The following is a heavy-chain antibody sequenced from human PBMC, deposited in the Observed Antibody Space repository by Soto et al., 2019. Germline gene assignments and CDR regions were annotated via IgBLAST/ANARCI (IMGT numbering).Heavy chain of an antibody. Sequence: QVQLVQSGAEVKKPGSSVKVSCKASGGTFSSYAISWVRQAPGQGLEWMGGIIPIFGTAHYAQKFQGRVTITADDSTRPAYMELRSLSSEATAVYYCARLGCGGDCYSDWYFDLWGRGTLVTVSS. D-gene: IGHD2-21*02. J-gene: IGHJ2*01. V-gene: IGHV1-69*12. CDR1: GGTFSSYA. CDR3: ARLGCGGDCYSDWYFDL. CDR2: IIPIFGTA.